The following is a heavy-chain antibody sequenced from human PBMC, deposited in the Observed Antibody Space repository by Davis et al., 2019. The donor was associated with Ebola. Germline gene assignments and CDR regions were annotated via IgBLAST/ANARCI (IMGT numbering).Heavy chain of an antibody. CDR1: GDSVSSGG. CDR3: ARGWLRTGMDV. V-gene: IGHV6-1*01. CDR2: TYYNSKWYN. D-gene: IGHD5-12*01. Sequence: PSETLSLTCAISGDSVSSGGWNWIRQSPSRGLEWLGRTYYNSKWYNDYAVSVKSRITINPDTAKNQLSLQLSSVTPEDTAVYYCARGWLRTGMDVWGKGTTVTVSS. J-gene: IGHJ6*04.